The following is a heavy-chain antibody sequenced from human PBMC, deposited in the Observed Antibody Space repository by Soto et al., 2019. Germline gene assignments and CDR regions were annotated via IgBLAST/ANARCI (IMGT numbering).Heavy chain of an antibody. Sequence: PSETLSLTCAVYGGSFSGYYWSWIRQPPGKGLEWIGEINHSGSTNYNPSLKSRVTMSVDTSKNQFSLKLSSVTAADTAVYYCARGTLPIDYWGQGTLVTVSS. J-gene: IGHJ4*02. CDR3: ARGTLPIDY. CDR2: INHSGST. D-gene: IGHD3-10*01. CDR1: GGSFSGYY. V-gene: IGHV4-34*01.